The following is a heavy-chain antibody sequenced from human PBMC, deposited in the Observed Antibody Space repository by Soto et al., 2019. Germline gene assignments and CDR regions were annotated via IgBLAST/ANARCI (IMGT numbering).Heavy chain of an antibody. Sequence: PSETLSLTCTVSGGSISRYYWSWIRQPPGKGLEWIGYIYYSGNPTYNPSLKSRVTISLDTSKNQFSLKLRFVTAADTAVYYCARTYSGYDPFDSWGQGTWSPSPQ. CDR2: IYYSGNP. CDR3: ARTYSGYDPFDS. J-gene: IGHJ4*02. D-gene: IGHD5-12*01. V-gene: IGHV4-59*01. CDR1: GGSISRYY.